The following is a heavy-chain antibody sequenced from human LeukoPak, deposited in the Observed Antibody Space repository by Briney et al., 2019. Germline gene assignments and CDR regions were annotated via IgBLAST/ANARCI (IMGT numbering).Heavy chain of an antibody. CDR1: GFTFSSFG. Sequence: GGSLRLSCAASGFTFSSFGMHWVRQAPGKGLEWVAVISYDGSNKVYAHSVKGRFTISRDNAKNSLYLQVNSLRVEDTAVYFCAIDYGDFDLQWGQGTLVTVSS. CDR3: AIDYGDFDLQ. J-gene: IGHJ4*02. D-gene: IGHD4-17*01. V-gene: IGHV3-30*03. CDR2: ISYDGSNK.